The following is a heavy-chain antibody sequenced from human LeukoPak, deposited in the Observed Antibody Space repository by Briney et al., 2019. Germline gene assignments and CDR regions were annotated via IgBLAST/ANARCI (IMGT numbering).Heavy chain of an antibody. D-gene: IGHD6-13*01. CDR3: ARAAWCSNWYHLDY. CDR2: INPHSGGT. CDR1: GYTFIGHY. V-gene: IGHV1-2*02. Sequence: GASVKVSCKASGYTFIGHYLHWVRQAPGQGLEWMGWINPHSGGTNYAQNFQGRVTMTRDTSIDTGYMELSRLESDDTAAYYCARAAWCSNWYHLDYWGQGTLVTVSS. J-gene: IGHJ4*02.